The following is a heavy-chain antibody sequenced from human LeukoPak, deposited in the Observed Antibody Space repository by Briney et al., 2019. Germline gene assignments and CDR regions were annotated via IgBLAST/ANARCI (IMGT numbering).Heavy chain of an antibody. V-gene: IGHV4-39*01. D-gene: IGHD5-18*01. CDR1: GGSISSSSYY. CDR2: IYYSGST. CDR3: ARLGYSYGQVDY. Sequence: KPSETLSLTCTVSGGSISSSSYYWGWIRQPPGKGLEWIGSIYYSGSTYYNPSLKSRVTISVDTSKNQFSLKLSSVTAADTAVYYSARLGYSYGQVDYWGQGTLVTVSS. J-gene: IGHJ4*02.